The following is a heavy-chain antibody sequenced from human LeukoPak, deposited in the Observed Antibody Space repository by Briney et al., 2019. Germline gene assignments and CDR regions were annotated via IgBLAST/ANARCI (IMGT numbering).Heavy chain of an antibody. CDR2: ISSSGSTI. CDR1: GFTFSDYY. CDR3: ARKGSAAGPEDWFDP. V-gene: IGHV3-11*04. Sequence: GGSLRLSCAASGFTFSDYYMSWIRQAPGKGLEWVSYISSSGSTIYYADSVKGRFTISRDNAKNSPYLQMNSLRAEDTAVYYCARKGSAAGPEDWFDPWGQGTLVTVSS. D-gene: IGHD6-13*01. J-gene: IGHJ5*02.